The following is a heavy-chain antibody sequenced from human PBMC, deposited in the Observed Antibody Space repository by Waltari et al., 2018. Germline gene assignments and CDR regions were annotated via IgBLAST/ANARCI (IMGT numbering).Heavy chain of an antibody. V-gene: IGHV4-59*01. CDR2: FPSSGQT. CDR3: ARATYYDFSSGYSFDN. J-gene: IGHJ4*02. D-gene: IGHD3-3*01. Sequence: QVQLQESGPGLVKPSETLSLTCSVSGGSISNYYWNWIRQPPGKGLEWIGYFPSSGQTNYNPSLKSRVSVSLDTSKTRFSLRLSSVTAADTAVYYCARATYYDFSSGYSFDNWGQGTLVTVSS. CDR1: GGSISNYY.